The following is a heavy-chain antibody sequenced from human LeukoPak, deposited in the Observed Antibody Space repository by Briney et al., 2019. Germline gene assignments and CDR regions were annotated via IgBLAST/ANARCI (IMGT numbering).Heavy chain of an antibody. CDR1: GGSFSGYY. CDR3: ARGDAAERFDY. V-gene: IGHV4-34*01. J-gene: IGHJ4*02. D-gene: IGHD1-1*01. Sequence: PSETLSLTCAVYGGSFSGYYWSWIRQPPGKGLEWIGEINHSGSTNYNPSLKSRVTISVDTSKNQFSLKLSSVTAADTAVYYCARGDAAERFDYWGQGTLVTVSS. CDR2: INHSGST.